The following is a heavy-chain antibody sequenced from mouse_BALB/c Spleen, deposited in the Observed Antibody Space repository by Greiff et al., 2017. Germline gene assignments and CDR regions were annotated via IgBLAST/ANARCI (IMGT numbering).Heavy chain of an antibody. CDR1: GDSITSGY. CDR3: ARCGYDPYYFDY. D-gene: IGHD2-2*01. V-gene: IGHV3-8*02. CDR2: ISYSGST. J-gene: IGHJ2*01. Sequence: DVMLVESGPSLVKPSQTLSLTCSVTGDSITSGYWNWIRKFPGNKLEYMGYISYSGSTYYNPSLKSRISITRDTSKNQYYLQLNSVTTEDTATYYCARCGYDPYYFDYWGQGTTLTVSS.